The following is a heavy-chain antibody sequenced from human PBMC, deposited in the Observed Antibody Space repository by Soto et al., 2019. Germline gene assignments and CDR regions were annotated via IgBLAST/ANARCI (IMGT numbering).Heavy chain of an antibody. V-gene: IGHV4-59*01. Sequence: QVQLQESGPGLVKPSETLSLTCTVSGGSISSYYWSWIRQPPGKGLEWIGYIYYSGSTNYNPSLKSRVTISVATSKNQFSLKLSSVTAADTAVYYCARSLWFGELSWGGLGYWGREPWSPSPQ. CDR1: GGSISSYY. CDR2: IYYSGST. J-gene: IGHJ4*02. D-gene: IGHD3-10*01. CDR3: ARSLWFGELSWGGLGY.